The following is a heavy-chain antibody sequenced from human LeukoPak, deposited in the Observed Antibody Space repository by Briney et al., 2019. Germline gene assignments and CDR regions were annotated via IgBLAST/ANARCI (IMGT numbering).Heavy chain of an antibody. D-gene: IGHD3-22*01. CDR3: ARVGYYDSSGLNDY. V-gene: IGHV4-34*01. J-gene: IGHJ4*02. Sequence: SETLSLTCAVYGGSFSGYYWSWIRQPPGKGLEWIGEINHSGSTNYNPSLKSRVTISVDTSKNQFSLKLSSVTAADTAVYYCARVGYYDSSGLNDYWGQGTLATVSS. CDR1: GGSFSGYY. CDR2: INHSGST.